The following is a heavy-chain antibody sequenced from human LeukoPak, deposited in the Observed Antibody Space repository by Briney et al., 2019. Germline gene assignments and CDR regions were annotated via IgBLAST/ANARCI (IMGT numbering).Heavy chain of an antibody. Sequence: PSETLSLTGAVYGGSFSGYYWSWIRQPPGKGLEWIGEINHSGSTNYNPSLKSRVTISVDTSKNQFSLKLSSVNAADTAVYYCARGVVYDYWGQGTLVTVSS. J-gene: IGHJ4*02. CDR3: ARGVVYDY. D-gene: IGHD2-15*01. CDR2: INHSGST. V-gene: IGHV4-34*01. CDR1: GGSFSGYY.